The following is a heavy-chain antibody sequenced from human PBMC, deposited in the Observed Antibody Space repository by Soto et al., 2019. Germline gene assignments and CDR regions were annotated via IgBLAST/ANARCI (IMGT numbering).Heavy chain of an antibody. CDR3: ATVDSSGWYGPVGY. V-gene: IGHV3-23*01. Sequence: GGSLRLSCVASGFPFSNYAMTWVRQAPGKGLEWVSALSGSGVSTYYADSVMGRATMTEDTSTDTAYMELSSLRSEDTAVYYCATVDSSGWYGPVGYWGQGTLVTVSS. CDR1: GFPFSNYA. D-gene: IGHD6-19*01. J-gene: IGHJ4*02. CDR2: LSGSGVST.